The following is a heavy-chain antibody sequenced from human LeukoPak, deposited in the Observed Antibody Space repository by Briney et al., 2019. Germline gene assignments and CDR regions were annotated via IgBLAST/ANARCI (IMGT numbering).Heavy chain of an antibody. V-gene: IGHV3-30*18. Sequence: GGSLRLSCAAYGFTFSSYGMHWVRQAPGKGLEWVAVISYDGSNKYYADSVKGRFTISRDNSKNTLYLQMNSLRAEDTAVYYCAKDKRIAAAVNIFDYWGQGTLVTVSS. D-gene: IGHD6-13*01. CDR1: GFTFSSYG. CDR3: AKDKRIAAAVNIFDY. CDR2: ISYDGSNK. J-gene: IGHJ4*02.